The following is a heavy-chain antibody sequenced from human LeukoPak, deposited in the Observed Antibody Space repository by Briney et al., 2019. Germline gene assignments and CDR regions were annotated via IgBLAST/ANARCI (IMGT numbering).Heavy chain of an antibody. CDR2: IYSGGNT. V-gene: IGHV3-53*01. Sequence: GGSLRLSCAASGFTVSSDYMSWVRQAPGKGLEWVSVIYSGGNTHYADSVKGRFTISRDNSKNTLYLQMNSLRAEDTAVYYCARDTFYYDFWSGYPTGGGMDVWGQGTTVTVSS. CDR1: GFTVSSDY. CDR3: ARDTFYYDFWSGYPTGGGMDV. J-gene: IGHJ6*02. D-gene: IGHD3-3*01.